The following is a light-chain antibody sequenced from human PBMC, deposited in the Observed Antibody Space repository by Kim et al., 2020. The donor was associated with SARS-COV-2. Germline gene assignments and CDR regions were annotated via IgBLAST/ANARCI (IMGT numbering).Light chain of an antibody. CDR2: DVS. J-gene: IGLJ1*01. V-gene: IGLV2-11*01. Sequence: QSALTQPRSVSGSPGQSVTISCTGTSSDVGNYNYVSWYQHHPGKAPKLMIYDVSKRPSGVPDRFSGSKSGNTASLTISGLQAEDEADYYCCSYAGSYTFYVFGTGTKVTVL. CDR3: CSYAGSYTFYV. CDR1: SSDVGNYNY.